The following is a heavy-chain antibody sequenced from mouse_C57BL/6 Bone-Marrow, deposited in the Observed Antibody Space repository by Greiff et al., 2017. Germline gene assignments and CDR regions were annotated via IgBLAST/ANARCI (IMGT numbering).Heavy chain of an antibody. Sequence: LQLQQPGPELVKPGASVKLSCKASGYTFTSYWLQWVKQRPGQGLEWIGEIDPSDSYTNSNQKFKGKATLTVDTSASTAYMQLSSLTSEDSAVYYCAREDYYAMDCWGQGTSVTVSS. V-gene: IGHV1-50*01. CDR1: GYTFTSYW. J-gene: IGHJ4*01. CDR2: IDPSDSYT. CDR3: AREDYYAMDC.